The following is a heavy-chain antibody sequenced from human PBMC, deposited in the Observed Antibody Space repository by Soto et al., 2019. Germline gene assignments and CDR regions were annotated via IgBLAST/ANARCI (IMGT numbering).Heavy chain of an antibody. CDR3: AHSRYSRSSFDY. CDR1: GFSLTSNDVG. CDR2: IYWDDDK. J-gene: IGHJ4*02. D-gene: IGHD6-6*01. Sequence: SCPTLVNPTQTLTLTCTFSGFSLTSNDVGVGWIRQPPGKALEWLALIYWDDDKRYSPSLKSRLTITKDTSNNQVVLRMTNMDPVDTATYYCAHSRYSRSSFDYWGQGTLVTVSS. V-gene: IGHV2-5*02.